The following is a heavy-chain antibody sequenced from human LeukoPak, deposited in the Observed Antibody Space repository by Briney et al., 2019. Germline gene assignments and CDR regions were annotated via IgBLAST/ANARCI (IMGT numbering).Heavy chain of an antibody. CDR1: GYTFTSYG. J-gene: IGHJ4*02. CDR2: ISAYNANT. CDR3: ARGPQARGVLWYSSSWYYFDY. Sequence: ASVTLSCKASGYTFTSYGISWVRQAPGQGLEWMGWISAYNANTNYAQKLQGRGTITTNTSTTTAYKKPRRLRSDDTAGYYCARGPQARGVLWYSSSWYYFDYWRQGTLVTVSS. D-gene: IGHD6-13*01. V-gene: IGHV1-18*01.